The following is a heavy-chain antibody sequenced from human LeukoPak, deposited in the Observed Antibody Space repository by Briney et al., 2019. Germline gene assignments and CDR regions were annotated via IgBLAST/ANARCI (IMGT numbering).Heavy chain of an antibody. V-gene: IGHV1-2*02. CDR3: ATLGWDAFDI. CDR2: INPNSGGT. Sequence: ASVKVSCKASGYTFTGYYMHWVRQAPGQGLEWMGWINPNSGGTNYAQTFQGRVTMTRDTSISTAYMELSSLRSDDTAVYYCATLGWDAFDIWGRGQWSPSL. D-gene: IGHD7-27*01. CDR1: GYTFTGYY. J-gene: IGHJ3*02.